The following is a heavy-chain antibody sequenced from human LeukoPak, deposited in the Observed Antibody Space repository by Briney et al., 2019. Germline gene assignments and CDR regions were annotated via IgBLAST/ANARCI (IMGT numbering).Heavy chain of an antibody. D-gene: IGHD2-15*01. CDR1: GGSISSSIYH. V-gene: IGHV4-39*07. CDR2: IHYSGRT. Sequence: SETLSLTCTVSGGSISSSIYHWGWIPPPPENGREWIVRIHYSGRTNYNTSLKRRVTISVDTFKNQFSLKLSYVTAADTAVYYCARGYCSGGSCYSYCYCNYMDVWGKGTTVTVS. CDR3: ARGYCSGGSCYSYCYCNYMDV. J-gene: IGHJ6*03.